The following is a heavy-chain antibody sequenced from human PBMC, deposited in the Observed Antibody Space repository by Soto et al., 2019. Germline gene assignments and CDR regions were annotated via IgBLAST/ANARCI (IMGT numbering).Heavy chain of an antibody. Sequence: SVKVSCKASGGTFSTYSFSWVRQAPGQGLEWMGGIIPIFHTATYAQKFQGRVTITADESTTTAYMALSSLRSEDTAVYYCVHRRDGYNSAFFDYWGQGTLVTVSS. V-gene: IGHV1-69*13. J-gene: IGHJ4*02. CDR2: IIPIFHTA. CDR3: VHRRDGYNSAFFDY. D-gene: IGHD5-12*01. CDR1: GGTFSTYS.